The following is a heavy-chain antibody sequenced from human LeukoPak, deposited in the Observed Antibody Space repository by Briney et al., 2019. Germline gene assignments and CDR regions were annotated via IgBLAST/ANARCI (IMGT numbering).Heavy chain of an antibody. Sequence: GGSLRLSCAASGFTFSSYAMSWVRQAPGKGLEWVSAISGSGGSTYHADSVKGRFTISRDNSKNTLYLQMNSLRAEDTAVYYCAKSRVATLKSYWGQGTLVTVSS. V-gene: IGHV3-23*01. CDR2: ISGSGGST. CDR3: AKSRVATLKSY. J-gene: IGHJ4*02. CDR1: GFTFSSYA. D-gene: IGHD2-15*01.